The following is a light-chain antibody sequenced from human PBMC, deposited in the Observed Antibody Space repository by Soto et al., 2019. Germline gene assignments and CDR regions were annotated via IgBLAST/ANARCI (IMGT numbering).Light chain of an antibody. V-gene: IGKV3-11*01. Sequence: EIVLTQSPATLSLSPGERATLSCRASQSVSSYLAWYQQKPGQAPRLLIYDASNRATGIPARFSGSGSGTDFTLTISSLEPEDFAVYYCQQPSNWPPFLTFGGGTKVEIK. CDR1: QSVSSY. CDR2: DAS. CDR3: QQPSNWPPFLT. J-gene: IGKJ4*01.